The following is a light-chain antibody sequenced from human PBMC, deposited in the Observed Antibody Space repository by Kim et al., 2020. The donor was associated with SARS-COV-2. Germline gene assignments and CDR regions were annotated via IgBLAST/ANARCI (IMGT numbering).Light chain of an antibody. CDR1: QSVLYSSNNQNY. Sequence: RATINCKSSQSVLYSSNNQNYLAWYQQKPGQPHKLLIYWASTREYGVPDRFSGSGSGTDFTLTISSLQAEDVAVYYCQQYYSTPYTFGQGTKLEI. J-gene: IGKJ2*01. CDR2: WAS. V-gene: IGKV4-1*01. CDR3: QQYYSTPYT.